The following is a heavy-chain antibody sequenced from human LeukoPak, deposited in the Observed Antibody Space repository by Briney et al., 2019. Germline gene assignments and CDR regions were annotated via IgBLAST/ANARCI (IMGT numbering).Heavy chain of an antibody. CDR3: ARHQSGSYSPQDY. CDR2: IYYSGST. Sequence: SETLSLTCTVSGGSTSSYYWSWIRQPPGKGLEWIGYIYYSGSTNYNPSLKSRVTISVDTSKNQFSLKLSSVTAADTAVYYCARHQSGSYSPQDYWGQGTLVTVSS. J-gene: IGHJ4*02. CDR1: GGSTSSYY. V-gene: IGHV4-59*08. D-gene: IGHD1-26*01.